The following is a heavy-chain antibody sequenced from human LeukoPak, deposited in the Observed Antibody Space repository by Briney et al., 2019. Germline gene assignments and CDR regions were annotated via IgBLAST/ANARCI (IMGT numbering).Heavy chain of an antibody. J-gene: IGHJ4*02. V-gene: IGHV3-30*02. CDR2: IRYDGSNK. D-gene: IGHD5-24*01. CDR3: AKDRDTAGQRWLHPLDY. CDR1: GFTFSSYG. Sequence: PGGSLRLTCAVSGFTFSSYGMHWVRQAPGKGLEWVAFIRYDGSNKYYADSVKGRFTISRDNSKNTLYLQMNSLRAEDTAVYYCAKDRDTAGQRWLHPLDYWGQGTLVAVSS.